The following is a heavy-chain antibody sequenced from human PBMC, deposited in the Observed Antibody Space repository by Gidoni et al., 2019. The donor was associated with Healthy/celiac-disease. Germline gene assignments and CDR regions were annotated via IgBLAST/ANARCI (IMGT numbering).Heavy chain of an antibody. J-gene: IGHJ3*02. V-gene: IGHV4-59*01. CDR3: AREVVTAIGFDI. D-gene: IGHD2-21*02. Sequence: QVQLQESGPGLVKPSETLSLTCTVSAGSISSYYWSWIRQPPGKGLEWIGYIYYSGSTNYNPSLKSRVTISVDTSKNQFSLRLSSVTAADTAVYYCAREVVTAIGFDIWGQGTMVTVSS. CDR2: IYYSGST. CDR1: AGSISSYY.